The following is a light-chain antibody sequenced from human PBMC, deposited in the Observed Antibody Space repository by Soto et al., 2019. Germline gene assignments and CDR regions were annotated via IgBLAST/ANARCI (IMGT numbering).Light chain of an antibody. Sequence: EIVLTQSPGTLSLSPGERATLSCRASQSVSSSYLGWYQQIPGQAPRLLIYGASSRATGIPDRFSGSGSGTDFTLTISRLEPEDFAVYYCQQYGDSPWTFGQGTKVEIK. V-gene: IGKV3-20*01. CDR3: QQYGDSPWT. CDR2: GAS. CDR1: QSVSSSY. J-gene: IGKJ1*01.